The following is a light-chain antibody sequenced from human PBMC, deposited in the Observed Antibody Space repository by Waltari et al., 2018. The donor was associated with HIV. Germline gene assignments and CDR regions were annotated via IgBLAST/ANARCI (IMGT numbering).Light chain of an antibody. Sequence: QSVLTKPPSVSGAPGQRVTISCTGNSFNIGAGYDVHWYQQFPGTDPRLLIHGNPNRPSGVPDRFSGSKSDTSSSLAITGLEAEDEADYYCQSYDRSLTGWVFGGGTKLTVL. J-gene: IGLJ3*02. CDR1: SFNIGAGYD. V-gene: IGLV1-40*01. CDR2: GNP. CDR3: QSYDRSLTGWV.